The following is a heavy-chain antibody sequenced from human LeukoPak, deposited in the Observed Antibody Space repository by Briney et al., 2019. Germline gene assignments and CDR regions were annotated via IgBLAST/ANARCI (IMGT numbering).Heavy chain of an antibody. J-gene: IGHJ4*02. D-gene: IGHD5-12*01. CDR2: IKDGGTTT. Sequence: GGSLRLSCAASGFTFSSYSIHWVRQVPGNGLVWVSRIKDGGTTTDYADSVKGRFTISRDDAKNTLYLQMNSLRAEDTAVYYCTTIRPGYWGQGTLVTVSP. CDR1: GFTFSSYS. V-gene: IGHV3-74*01. CDR3: TTIRPGY.